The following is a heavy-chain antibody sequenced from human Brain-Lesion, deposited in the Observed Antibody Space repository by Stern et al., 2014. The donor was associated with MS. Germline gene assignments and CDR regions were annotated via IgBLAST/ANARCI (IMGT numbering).Heavy chain of an antibody. J-gene: IGHJ6*02. CDR1: GYIFTGYY. CDR3: ARDQRGITIFGVVTDYYYLGMDV. CDR2: INPNTGGT. V-gene: IGHV1-2*02. D-gene: IGHD3-3*01. Sequence: QLVQSGAEVKKPGASVKVSCKTSGYIFTGYYIHWVRQAPGQGLEWMAWINPNTGGTKYTQKFQGRVTMSRDTSISTAYVELSSLTSDDTAVYYCARDQRGITIFGVVTDYYYLGMDVWGQGTTVTVSS.